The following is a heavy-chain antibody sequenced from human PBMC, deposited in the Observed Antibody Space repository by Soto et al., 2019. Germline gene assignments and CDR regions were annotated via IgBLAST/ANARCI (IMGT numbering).Heavy chain of an antibody. Sequence: SETLSLTCTVSGGSISSYYWSWIRQPPGKGLEWIGYIYYSGSTNYNPSLKSRVTISVDTSKNQFSLKLSSVTAADTAVYYCARLIYCSGGSCYHIGNYYYMDVWGKGTTVTVSS. V-gene: IGHV4-59*08. CDR1: GGSISSYY. D-gene: IGHD2-15*01. CDR3: ARLIYCSGGSCYHIGNYYYMDV. J-gene: IGHJ6*03. CDR2: IYYSGST.